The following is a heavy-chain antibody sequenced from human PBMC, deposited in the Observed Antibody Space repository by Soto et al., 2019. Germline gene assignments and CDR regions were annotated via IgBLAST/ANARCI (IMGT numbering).Heavy chain of an antibody. D-gene: IGHD6-13*01. CDR1: GFTFSSYG. V-gene: IGHV3-21*01. CDR3: ARDPAAAGENWFDP. J-gene: IGHJ5*02. Sequence: GGSLRLSCGASGFTFSSYGMNWVRQAPGKGLEWVSSISSSSSYIYYADSVKGRFTISRDNAKNSLYLQMNSLRAEDTAVYYYARDPAAAGENWFDPWGQGTLVTVSS. CDR2: ISSSSSYI.